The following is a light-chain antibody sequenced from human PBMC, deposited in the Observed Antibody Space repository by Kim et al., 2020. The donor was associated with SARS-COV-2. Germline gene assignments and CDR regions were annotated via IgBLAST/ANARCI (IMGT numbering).Light chain of an antibody. CDR2: GAS. J-gene: IGKJ1*01. V-gene: IGKV1-17*01. Sequence: ASVGDIVTITCRASQDIRNDLGWYQQKPGKAPERLIYGASNLQRGVPSRFSGSGSGTEFTLTISSLQTEDFATYYCLQHYNFPWTFGQGTKVDIK. CDR1: QDIRND. CDR3: LQHYNFPWT.